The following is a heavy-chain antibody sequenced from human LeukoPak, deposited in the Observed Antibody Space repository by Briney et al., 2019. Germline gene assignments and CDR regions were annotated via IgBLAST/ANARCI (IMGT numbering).Heavy chain of an antibody. V-gene: IGHV1-2*02. CDR2: INPNSGGT. CDR1: GYTFTGYY. Sequence: GASVKVSCKASGYTFTGYYVHWVRQAPGQGLEWMGWINPNSGGTNYAQKFQGRVTMTRDTSISTAYMELSRLRSDDTAVYYCARDGDIVVVPAAMSYYYYGMDVWGQGTTVTVSS. D-gene: IGHD2-2*01. CDR3: ARDGDIVVVPAAMSYYYYGMDV. J-gene: IGHJ6*02.